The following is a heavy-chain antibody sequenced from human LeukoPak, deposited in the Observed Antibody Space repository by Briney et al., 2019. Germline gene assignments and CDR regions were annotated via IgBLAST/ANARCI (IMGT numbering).Heavy chain of an antibody. CDR3: ANAEVERMVRGVINLRRFDY. CDR2: ISYDGSNK. D-gene: IGHD3-10*01. Sequence: GGSLRLSCAASGFTFNSYGMHWVRQAPGKGLEWVAVISYDGSNKYYADSVKGRFTISRDNSKNTLYLQMNSLRAEGTAVYYCANAEVERMVRGVINLRRFDYWGQGTLVTVSS. J-gene: IGHJ4*02. V-gene: IGHV3-30*18. CDR1: GFTFNSYG.